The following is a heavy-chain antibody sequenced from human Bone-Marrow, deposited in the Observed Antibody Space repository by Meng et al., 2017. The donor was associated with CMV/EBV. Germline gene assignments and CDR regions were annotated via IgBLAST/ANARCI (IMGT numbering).Heavy chain of an antibody. V-gene: IGHV3-30*02. CDR2: IRYDGSNK. CDR3: AKDRKYSGGLFDY. J-gene: IGHJ4*02. Sequence: GGSLRLSCAASGFTFSSYGMHWVRQAPGKGLEWVAFIRYDGSNKYYADSVKGRFTISRDNSKNTLYLQMNSLRAEDTAVYYCAKDRKYSGGLFDYWGQGTLVTVSS. D-gene: IGHD1-26*01. CDR1: GFTFSSYG.